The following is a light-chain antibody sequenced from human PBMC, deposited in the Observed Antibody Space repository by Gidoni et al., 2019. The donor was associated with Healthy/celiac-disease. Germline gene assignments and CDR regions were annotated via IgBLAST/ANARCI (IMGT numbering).Light chain of an antibody. CDR1: QSVLYSSNNKNF. CDR2: WAS. CDR3: QQYYSTPIT. V-gene: IGKV4-1*01. Sequence: VALGELATINCKSRQSVLYSSNNKNFLAWYQQKPRQPPKLLFYWASTRKYGVPDRFSGSGSGTDFTLTISSLQAEDVAVSYCQQYYSTPITFGQGTRLEI. J-gene: IGKJ5*01.